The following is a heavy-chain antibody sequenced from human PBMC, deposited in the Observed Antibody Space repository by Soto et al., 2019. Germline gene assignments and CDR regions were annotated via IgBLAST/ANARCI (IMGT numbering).Heavy chain of an antibody. CDR3: ARPTYSSSSAAVDYYYGMDV. CDR1: GDPLSGYS. V-gene: IGHV1-69*06. Sequence: ASVKVSCKASGDPLSGYSISWVRQAPGQGLEWMGGIIPLFGSTNYAQRFQDRVTITADKSTNTVYMELSSLRSEDTAVYYCARPTYSSSSAAVDYYYGMDVWGQGTTVTVSS. J-gene: IGHJ6*02. D-gene: IGHD6-6*01. CDR2: IIPLFGST.